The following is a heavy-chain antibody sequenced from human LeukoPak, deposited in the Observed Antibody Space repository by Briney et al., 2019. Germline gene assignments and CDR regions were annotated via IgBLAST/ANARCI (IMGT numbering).Heavy chain of an antibody. CDR2: ICYSGGST. CDR1: GLTFSTYA. CDR3: ARGSVTTFDY. J-gene: IGHJ4*02. D-gene: IGHD4-17*01. Sequence: GGSLRLSCAASGLTFSTYAMSWLRQSPGRGLEWVAGICYSGGSTFYADSVKGRFTISRDNSKNTLYLQMNGLRAEDTAVYYCARGSVTTFDYWGQGTLVTVSS. V-gene: IGHV3-23*01.